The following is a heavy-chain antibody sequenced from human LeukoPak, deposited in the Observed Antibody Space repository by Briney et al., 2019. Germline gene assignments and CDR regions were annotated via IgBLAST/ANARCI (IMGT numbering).Heavy chain of an antibody. D-gene: IGHD5-12*01. Sequence: SETLSLTCTVSGDSISSSSYCWDWIRQPPGKGLEWIGNIYNSANTHYNPSLKTRITMSVDTSKNQFSLKLNSVTAADTGIYYSARHSRSAYTGYENAFDIWGQGTMVTVSS. CDR1: GDSISSSSYC. V-gene: IGHV4-39*01. CDR3: ARHSRSAYTGYENAFDI. J-gene: IGHJ3*02. CDR2: IYNSANT.